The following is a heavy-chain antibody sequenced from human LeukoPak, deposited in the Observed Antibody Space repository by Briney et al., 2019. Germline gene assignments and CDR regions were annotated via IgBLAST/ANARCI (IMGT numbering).Heavy chain of an antibody. CDR2: IYHSGST. V-gene: IGHV4-30-2*01. CDR1: GGSISSGGYS. D-gene: IGHD1-26*01. Sequence: SETLSLTCAVYGGSISSGGYSWSWIRQPPGKGLEWIGYIYHSGSTYYNPSLKSRVTISVDRSKNQFSLKLSSVTAADTAVYYCARDRGGNGYGMDVWGQGTTVTVSS. CDR3: ARDRGGNGYGMDV. J-gene: IGHJ6*02.